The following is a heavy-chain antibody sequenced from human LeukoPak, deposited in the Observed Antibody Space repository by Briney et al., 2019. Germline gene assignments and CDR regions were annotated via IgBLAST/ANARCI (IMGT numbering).Heavy chain of an antibody. CDR3: ASQYCYGSGSYYNDAFDI. D-gene: IGHD3-10*01. V-gene: IGHV1-8*03. Sequence: GASVKVSCKASGYTFTSYDINWVRQATGQGLEWMGWMNPNSGNTGYAQKFQGRVTITRNTSISTAYMELSSLRSEDTAVYYCASQYCYGSGSYYNDAFDIWGQGTMVTVSS. J-gene: IGHJ3*02. CDR2: MNPNSGNT. CDR1: GYTFTSYD.